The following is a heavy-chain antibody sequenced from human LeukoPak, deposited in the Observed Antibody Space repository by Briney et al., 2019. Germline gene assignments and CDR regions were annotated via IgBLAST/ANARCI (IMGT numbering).Heavy chain of an antibody. CDR2: ISAYDGHT. CDR3: ARPLELGAFDI. CDR1: GYTFTSYG. Sequence: ASVKVSCNTSGYTFTSYGISWVRQAPGQGLEWMGWISAYDGHTNYAQKFQGRVTMTTDTPTSTAYMELRSLRSDDTAVYYCARPLELGAFDIWGQGTMVTVSS. D-gene: IGHD1-7*01. J-gene: IGHJ3*02. V-gene: IGHV1-18*01.